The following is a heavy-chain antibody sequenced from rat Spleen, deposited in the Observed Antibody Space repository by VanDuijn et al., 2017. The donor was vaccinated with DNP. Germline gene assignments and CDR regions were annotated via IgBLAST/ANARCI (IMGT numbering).Heavy chain of an antibody. CDR2: ISYDGSTT. Sequence: EVQLVESGGGLVQPGRSLKLSCAASGFTFSDYNMAWVRQAPKKGLEWVATISYDGSTTYYRDSVKGRFTISRDNAKSTLYLQMDSLRSEDTATYYCARHAINNYDYWGQGVMVTVSS. D-gene: IGHD1-10*01. J-gene: IGHJ2*01. V-gene: IGHV5-7*01. CDR3: ARHAINNYDY. CDR1: GFTFSDYN.